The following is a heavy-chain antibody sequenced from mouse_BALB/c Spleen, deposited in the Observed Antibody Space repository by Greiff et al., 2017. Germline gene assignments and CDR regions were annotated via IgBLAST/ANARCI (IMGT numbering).Heavy chain of an antibody. CDR1: GFTFSSYA. Sequence: EVKLMESGGGLVKPGGSLKLSCAASGFTFSSYAMSWVRQSPEKRLEWVAEISSGGSYTYYPDTVTGRFTISRDNAKNTLYLEMSSLRSEDTAMYYCARHYRYDPYYFDYWGQGTTLTVSS. CDR3: ARHYRYDPYYFDY. V-gene: IGHV5-9-4*01. CDR2: ISSGGSYT. D-gene: IGHD2-14*01. J-gene: IGHJ2*01.